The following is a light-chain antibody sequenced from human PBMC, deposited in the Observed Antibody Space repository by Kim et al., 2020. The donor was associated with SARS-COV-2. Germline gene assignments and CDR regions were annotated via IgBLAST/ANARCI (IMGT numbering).Light chain of an antibody. CDR2: GAS. Sequence: APGERATLACRASQSVSSSYLAWYQQKPGQAPRLLIYGASSRATGIPDRFSSSGSGTDFTLTISRLEPEDFAVYYCQQYGSSTWTFGQGTKVDIK. CDR1: QSVSSSY. CDR3: QQYGSSTWT. V-gene: IGKV3-20*01. J-gene: IGKJ1*01.